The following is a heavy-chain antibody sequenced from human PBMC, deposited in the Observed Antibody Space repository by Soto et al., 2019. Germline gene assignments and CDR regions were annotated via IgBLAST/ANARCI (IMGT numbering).Heavy chain of an antibody. V-gene: IGHV3-23*01. CDR2: ISGSDGST. J-gene: IGHJ4*02. Sequence: EVQMLESGGGLVQPGGSLRLSCAASGFTFRSYAMSWVRQAPGKGLDWVSAISGSDGSTYYADSVKGRFTISRDDSRNTLHLQMNSLRAEDTAIYYCAKGPGMYSDFDYWGQGTLVTVSS. CDR3: AKGPGMYSDFDY. D-gene: IGHD2-8*01. CDR1: GFTFRSYA.